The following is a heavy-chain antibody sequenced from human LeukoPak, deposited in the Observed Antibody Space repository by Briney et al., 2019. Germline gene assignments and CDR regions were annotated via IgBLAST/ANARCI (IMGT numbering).Heavy chain of an antibody. CDR1: GVSISSPY. V-gene: IGHV4-59*08. D-gene: IGHD3-16*01. CDR3: ARRRAYYDSGPFDY. CDR2: IFYSGST. Sequence: PSETLSLTCVVSGVSISSPYWSWIRQPPGKGLEWIGYIFYSGSTHSNPSLRSRVTISMDTSNNQFSLKLTSVTAAATAVYYCARRRAYYDSGPFDYWGQGSLVTVSS. J-gene: IGHJ4*02.